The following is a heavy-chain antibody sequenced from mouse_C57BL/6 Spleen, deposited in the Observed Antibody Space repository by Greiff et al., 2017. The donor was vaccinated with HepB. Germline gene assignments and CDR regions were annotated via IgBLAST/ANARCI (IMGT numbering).Heavy chain of an antibody. CDR2: INPNNGGT. D-gene: IGHD4-1*01. CDR1: GYTFTDYY. CDR3: ARHWDY. J-gene: IGHJ2*01. V-gene: IGHV1-26*01. Sequence: EVQLVESRPELVKPGASVKISCKASGYTFTDYYMNWVKQSHGKSLEWIGDINPNNGGTSYNQKFKGKATLTVDKSSSTAYMELRSLTSEDSAVYYCARHWDYWGQGTTLTVSS.